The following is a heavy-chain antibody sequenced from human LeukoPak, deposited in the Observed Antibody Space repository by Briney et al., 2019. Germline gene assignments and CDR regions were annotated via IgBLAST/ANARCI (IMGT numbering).Heavy chain of an antibody. V-gene: IGHV1-2*06. CDR3: ARGLTISGSYDRDAFDI. CDR1: GYTFTGYY. D-gene: IGHD1-26*01. Sequence: ASVKVSCKASGYTFTGYYMHWVRQAPGQGLEWMGRINPNSGGTNYAQKFQGRVTMTRDTSISTAYMELSRLRSDDTAVYYCARGLTISGSYDRDAFDIWGQGTMVTVSS. J-gene: IGHJ3*02. CDR2: INPNSGGT.